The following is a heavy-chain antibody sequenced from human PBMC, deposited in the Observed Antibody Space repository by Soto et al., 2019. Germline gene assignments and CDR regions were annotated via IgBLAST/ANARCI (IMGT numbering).Heavy chain of an antibody. CDR3: AREYDGYELNDAFDI. J-gene: IGHJ3*02. D-gene: IGHD5-12*01. CDR1: GFTFSSYG. Sequence: GGSLRLSCAASGFTFSSYGMHWVRQAPGKGLEWVAVIWYDGSNKYYADSVKGRFTISRDNSKNTLYLQMNSLRAEDTAVYYCAREYDGYELNDAFDIWGQGTMVTVSS. CDR2: IWYDGSNK. V-gene: IGHV3-33*01.